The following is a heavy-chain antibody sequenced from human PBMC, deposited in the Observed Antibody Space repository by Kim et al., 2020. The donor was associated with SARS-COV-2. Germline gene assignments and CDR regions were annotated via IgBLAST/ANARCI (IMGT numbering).Heavy chain of an antibody. CDR1: GFTFSNAW. CDR3: TTLLRYFDWLALKYYYAGMDV. Sequence: GGSLRLSCAASGFTFSNAWMSWVRQAPGKGLEWVGRIKSKTDGGTTDYAAPVKGRFTISRDDSKNTLYLQMNSLKTEDNAVYYCTTLLRYFDWLALKYYYAGMDVWGQGTTVTLSS. V-gene: IGHV3-15*01. CDR2: IKSKTDGGTT. J-gene: IGHJ6*02. D-gene: IGHD3-9*01.